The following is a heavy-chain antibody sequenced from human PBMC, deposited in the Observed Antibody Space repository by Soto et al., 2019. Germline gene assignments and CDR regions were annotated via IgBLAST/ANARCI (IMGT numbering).Heavy chain of an antibody. CDR2: TYYRSKWYN. D-gene: IGHD1-1*01. Sequence: SQTLSLTCAISGDSVSSNSAAWYWIRQSPSRGLEWLGRTYYRSKWYNDYAVSVESRITFNPDTSKNQFSLQLSSVTPEDTAVYYCARAHVQLQRRVFDYWGQGTLVTVSS. CDR1: GDSVSSNSAA. V-gene: IGHV6-1*01. CDR3: ARAHVQLQRRVFDY. J-gene: IGHJ4*02.